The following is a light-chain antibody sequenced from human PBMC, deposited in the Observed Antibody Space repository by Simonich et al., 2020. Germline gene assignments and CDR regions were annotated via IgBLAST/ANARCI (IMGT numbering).Light chain of an antibody. CDR3: QSYDSSGWV. Sequence: NFMLTQPHSVSESPGKTVTISCTRSSGSIASNYVQWYPQRTGRAPTTVIYEDNQRPAGVPDRVSGTIDSSSNSASLTISGLKTEDEADYYCQSYDSSGWVFGGGTKLTVL. CDR1: SGSIASNY. V-gene: IGLV6-57*03. CDR2: EDN. J-gene: IGLJ3*02.